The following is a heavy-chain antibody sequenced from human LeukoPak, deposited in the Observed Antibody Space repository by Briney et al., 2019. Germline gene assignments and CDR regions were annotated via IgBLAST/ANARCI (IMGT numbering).Heavy chain of an antibody. D-gene: IGHD6-13*01. CDR2: IYYSGST. CDR1: GGSISNYF. CDR3: ARDSSSWNGWFDP. J-gene: IGHJ5*02. Sequence: SETLSLTCTVSGGSISNYFWSWIRQPPGKGLQWIGYIYYSGSTNYNPSLKSRVTIPVDTSKNQFSLKLSSVTAADTAVYYCARDSSSWNGWFDPWGQGTLVTVSS. V-gene: IGHV4-59*01.